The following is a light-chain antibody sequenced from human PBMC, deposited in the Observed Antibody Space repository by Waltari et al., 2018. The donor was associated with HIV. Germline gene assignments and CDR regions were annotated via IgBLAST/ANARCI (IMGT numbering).Light chain of an antibody. J-gene: IGKJ5*01. V-gene: IGKV3D-15*01. CDR1: QSVSSK. CDR3: QQYYKWPLT. Sequence: EIVMLQSPATLSVSPGERATLSCRASQSVSSKLAWYQQKPGQAPRLLIYGASTRDTCIPGRFSGSESGTEFILTSSSLQSEDCAVYYWQQYYKWPLTFGQGTRLEIK. CDR2: GAS.